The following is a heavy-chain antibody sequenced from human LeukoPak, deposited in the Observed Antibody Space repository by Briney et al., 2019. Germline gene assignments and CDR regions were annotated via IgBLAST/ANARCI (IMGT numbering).Heavy chain of an antibody. CDR2: ISGVYDNI. CDR1: GFTFSEYY. CDR3: ARGGAHGMDV. D-gene: IGHD1-26*01. V-gene: IGHV3-11*01. Sequence: GGSQRLSCAASGFTFSEYYMTWIRQAPGKGLEWVSYISGVYDNIFYGNSVKGRFTISRDNAKKPVYLQMNSLRAEDTAVYYCARGGAHGMDVWGQGTTVTVSS. J-gene: IGHJ6*02.